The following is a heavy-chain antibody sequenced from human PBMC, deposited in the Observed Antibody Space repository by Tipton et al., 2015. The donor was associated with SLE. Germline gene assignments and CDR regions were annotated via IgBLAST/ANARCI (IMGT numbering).Heavy chain of an antibody. V-gene: IGHV3-30*04. Sequence: RSLRLSCAASGFTFSSYALHWVRQAPGKGLEWVAVISYDGSNGDYADSVKGRFTISRDNSKNTLYLQMNSLRAEDTAVYYCAREVAGTHIYWYFDLWGRGALVTVSS. D-gene: IGHD6-19*01. CDR1: GFTFSSYA. CDR3: AREVAGTHIYWYFDL. CDR2: ISYDGSNG. J-gene: IGHJ2*01.